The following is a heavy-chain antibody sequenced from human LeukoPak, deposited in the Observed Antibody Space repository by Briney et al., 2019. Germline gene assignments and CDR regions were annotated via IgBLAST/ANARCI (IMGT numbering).Heavy chain of an antibody. CDR3: ARDSDCGGKNFDY. D-gene: IGHD4-23*01. Sequence: PGGALRLSCAASGFTFTSYWMIWVRQAPGKGLEWVANIKQDGSEKYYVDSVKGRFTISRDNAKNSLYLQMNSLRAEDTAVYYCARDSDCGGKNFDYWGLGTLVTVSS. J-gene: IGHJ4*02. CDR2: IKQDGSEK. CDR1: GFTFTSYW. V-gene: IGHV3-7*01.